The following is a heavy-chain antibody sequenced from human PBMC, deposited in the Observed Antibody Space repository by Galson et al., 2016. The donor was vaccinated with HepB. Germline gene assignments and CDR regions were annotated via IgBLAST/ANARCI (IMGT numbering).Heavy chain of an antibody. CDR2: IDWDDDK. J-gene: IGHJ5*02. Sequence: PALVKPTQTLTLTCTFSGFSLNTTGMCVSWIRQAPGKALEWLALIDWDDDKYYSTSLKTRLTISKDTSKDQVVLKLTNVDPVNTGTYYCARTYYDILIGYRRRWFDPWGQGTPVTVSS. CDR1: GFSLNTTGMC. V-gene: IGHV2-70*01. CDR3: ARTYYDILIGYRRRWFDP. D-gene: IGHD3-9*01.